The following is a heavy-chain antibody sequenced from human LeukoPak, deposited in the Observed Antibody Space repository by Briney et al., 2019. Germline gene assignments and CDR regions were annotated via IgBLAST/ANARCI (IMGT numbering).Heavy chain of an antibody. Sequence: SNIYYADSVKGRFSISRDNAKNSLYLQMNSLRAEDTAVYYCAREMISNWFDPWGQGTLVTVSS. D-gene: IGHD3-22*01. V-gene: IGHV3-21*01. J-gene: IGHJ5*02. CDR3: AREMISNWFDP. CDR2: SNI.